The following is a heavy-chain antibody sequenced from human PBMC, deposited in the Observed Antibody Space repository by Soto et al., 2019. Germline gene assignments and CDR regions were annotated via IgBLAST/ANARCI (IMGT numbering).Heavy chain of an antibody. V-gene: IGHV3-23*04. CDR1: GFIFKDYA. CDR2: ISSGGST. CDR3: AKSKGGTSTWPED. Sequence: EVQLVESGGGLVQPGGSLRLSCEAPGFIFKDYAMTWVRQAPGAGLEWVSTISSGGSTFYAESVRGRFTISRDNSKNTLYLHLNSLKPDDTAVYFCAKSKGGTSTWPEDWGQGSLVTVSS. D-gene: IGHD2-2*01. J-gene: IGHJ4*02.